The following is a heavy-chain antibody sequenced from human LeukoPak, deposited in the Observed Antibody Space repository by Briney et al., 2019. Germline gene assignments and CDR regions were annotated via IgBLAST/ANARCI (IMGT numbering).Heavy chain of an antibody. CDR1: GFTFSSYS. Sequence: GGSLRLSCAASGFTFSSYSMNWVRQAPGKGLEWVSYISSSSSTIYYADSVKGRFTISRDNAKKSLYLQMNSLRAEDTAVYYCARGVGAVVRGFDYWGQGTLVTVSS. D-gene: IGHD1-26*01. CDR2: ISSSSSTI. V-gene: IGHV3-48*01. J-gene: IGHJ4*02. CDR3: ARGVGAVVRGFDY.